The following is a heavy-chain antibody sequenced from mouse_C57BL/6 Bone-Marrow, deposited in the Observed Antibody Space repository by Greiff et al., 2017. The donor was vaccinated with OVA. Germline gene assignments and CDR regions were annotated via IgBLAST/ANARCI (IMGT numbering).Heavy chain of an antibody. CDR2: ISSGSSTI. Sequence: EVMLVESGGGLVKPGGSLKLSCAASGFTFSDYGMHWVRQAPEKGLEWVAYISSGSSTIYYADTVKGRFTISRDNAKNTLFLQMTSLRSEDTAMYYCARSYYGRKDFDYWGQGTTLTVSS. D-gene: IGHD1-1*01. J-gene: IGHJ2*01. V-gene: IGHV5-17*01. CDR3: ARSYYGRKDFDY. CDR1: GFTFSDYG.